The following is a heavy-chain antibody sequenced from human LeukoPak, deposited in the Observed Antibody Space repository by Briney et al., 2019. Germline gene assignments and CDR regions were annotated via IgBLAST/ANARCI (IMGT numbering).Heavy chain of an antibody. Sequence: SETLSLTCAVYGESFSGYYWSWIRQPPGKGLEWIGEINHSGSTNYDPSLKSRVTISVDTSKNQFSLKLSSVTAADTAVYYCARRKGSSTKFWFDPWGQGTLVTVSS. J-gene: IGHJ5*02. CDR1: GESFSGYY. D-gene: IGHD6-13*01. CDR2: INHSGST. V-gene: IGHV4-34*01. CDR3: ARRKGSSTKFWFDP.